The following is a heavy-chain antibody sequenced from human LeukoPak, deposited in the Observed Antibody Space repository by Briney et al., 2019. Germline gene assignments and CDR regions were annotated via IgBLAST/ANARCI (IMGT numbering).Heavy chain of an antibody. J-gene: IGHJ4*02. CDR2: MNPNSGNT. D-gene: IGHD3-3*01. V-gene: IGHV1-8*03. CDR3: ARSYYDFWSGTPYFDY. Sequence: ASVKVSCKASGYTFTGYYMHWVRQAPGQGLEWMGWMNPNSGNTGYAQKFQGRVTITRNTSISTAYMELSSLRSEDTAVYYCARSYYDFWSGTPYFDYWGQGTLVTVSS. CDR1: GYTFTGYY.